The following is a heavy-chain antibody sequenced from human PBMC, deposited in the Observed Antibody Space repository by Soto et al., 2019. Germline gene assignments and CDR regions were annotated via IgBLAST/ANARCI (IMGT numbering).Heavy chain of an antibody. CDR3: VKGSGTVTLNFFNY. CDR2: ISPSGDST. Sequence: GGSLRLSCAASVFTFSGYAMNWVRQASGKGLEWVSAISPSGDSTYYADSVKGRFTISRDNSKSTLYLQMNSLRAEDTAVYYCVKGSGTVTLNFFNYWGQGTLVTVSS. J-gene: IGHJ4*02. D-gene: IGHD4-17*01. V-gene: IGHV3-23*01. CDR1: VFTFSGYA.